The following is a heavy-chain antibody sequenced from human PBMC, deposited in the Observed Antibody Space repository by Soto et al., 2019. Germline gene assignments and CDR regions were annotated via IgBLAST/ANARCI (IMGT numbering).Heavy chain of an antibody. J-gene: IGHJ5*02. V-gene: IGHV1-18*01. Sequence: ASVKVSCKASGYTFTSYGISWVRQAPGQRLEWMGWISAYNGNTNYAQKLQGRVTMTTDTSTSTAYMELRSLRSDDTAVYYCARDRPDIAAARNWFDPWGQGTLVTVSS. CDR3: ARDRPDIAAARNWFDP. CDR2: ISAYNGNT. CDR1: GYTFTSYG. D-gene: IGHD6-13*01.